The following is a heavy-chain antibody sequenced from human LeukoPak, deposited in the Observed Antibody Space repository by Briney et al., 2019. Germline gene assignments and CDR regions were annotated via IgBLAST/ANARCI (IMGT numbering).Heavy chain of an antibody. CDR2: INPNSGGT. CDR3: SRDSGYCSGGSCWYFDF. J-gene: IGHJ4*02. V-gene: IGHV1-2*02. Sequence: GASVKVSCKASGYTFTGYYMHWVRQASGQGLEWMGWINPNSGGTNYAQKFQGRVTMTRDTSISTAYMELSRLRSDDTAVYYCSRDSGYCSGGSCWYFDFWGQGTLVTVSA. CDR1: GYTFTGYY. D-gene: IGHD2-15*01.